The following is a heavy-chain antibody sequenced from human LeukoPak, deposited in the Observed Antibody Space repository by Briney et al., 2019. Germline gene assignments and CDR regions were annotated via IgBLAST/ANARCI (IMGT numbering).Heavy chain of an antibody. V-gene: IGHV1-2*02. D-gene: IGHD3-9*01. Sequence: GASVKVSCKASGYTFTGYYMHWVRQAPGQGLEWVGWINPNSGGTNYAQKFQGRVTMTRDTSISTAYMELSRLRSDDTAVYYCARDLRYFDWLLPPGCMDVWGQGTTVTVSS. J-gene: IGHJ6*02. CDR3: ARDLRYFDWLLPPGCMDV. CDR1: GYTFTGYY. CDR2: INPNSGGT.